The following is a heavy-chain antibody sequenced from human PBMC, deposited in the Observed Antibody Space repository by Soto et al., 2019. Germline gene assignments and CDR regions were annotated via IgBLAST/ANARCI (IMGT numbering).Heavy chain of an antibody. CDR1: GFTFSSYA. J-gene: IGHJ4*02. Sequence: QVQLVESGGGVVQPGRSLRLSCAASGFTFSSYAMHWVRQAPGKGLEWVAVISYDGSNKYYADSVKGRFTISRDNSKNTLYLQMNSLRSEDTAVYYCAISIAVADNRDYWGQGTLVTVSS. CDR2: ISYDGSNK. D-gene: IGHD6-19*01. CDR3: AISIAVADNRDY. V-gene: IGHV3-30-3*01.